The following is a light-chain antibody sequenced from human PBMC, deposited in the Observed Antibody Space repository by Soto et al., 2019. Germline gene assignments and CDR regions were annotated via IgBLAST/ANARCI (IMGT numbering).Light chain of an antibody. CDR3: QQYYSFPRT. CDR1: QGISSY. CDR2: AAS. J-gene: IGKJ1*01. Sequence: IQMTQSPSSLSASVGDRVTITCRASQGISSYLAWYQQKPGKAPELLIYAASTLQSGVPSRFSGSGSGTDFTLTISCLQSEDFATYYCQQYYSFPRTFGQGTKVDIK. V-gene: IGKV1D-8*01.